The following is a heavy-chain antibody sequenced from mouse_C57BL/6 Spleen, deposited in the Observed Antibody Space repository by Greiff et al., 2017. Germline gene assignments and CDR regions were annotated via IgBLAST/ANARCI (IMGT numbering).Heavy chain of an antibody. CDR1: GYTFTDYY. CDR2: INPYNGGT. CDR3: ARDYCGSSHYFDY. D-gene: IGHD1-1*01. J-gene: IGHJ2*01. V-gene: IGHV1-19*01. Sequence: EVQLQQSGPVLVKPGASVKMSCKASGYTFTDYYMNWVKQSHGKSLEWIGDINPYNGGTSYNQKFTGKATLTVDKSSSTASLALNSLTSEDSAVYYCARDYCGSSHYFDYWGQGTTRTVSS.